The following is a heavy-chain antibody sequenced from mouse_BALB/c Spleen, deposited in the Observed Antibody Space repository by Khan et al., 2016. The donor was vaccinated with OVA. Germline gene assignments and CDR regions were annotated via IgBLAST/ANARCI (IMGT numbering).Heavy chain of an antibody. CDR3: ARGGAAYYRIDGGAMED. J-gene: IGHJ4*01. CDR1: GYTFTTAG. V-gene: IGHV9-4*02. CDR2: INTHSGVP. Sequence: QVQLKQSGPELKKPGETVRISCKASGYTFTTAGIQWVQKMPGKGLKWIGWINTHSGVPKYAEDFKGRFAFSLEISVNTAYLQITNLKNEDTATXYCARGGAAYYRIDGGAMEDWGQGTSVTGSA. D-gene: IGHD2-12*01.